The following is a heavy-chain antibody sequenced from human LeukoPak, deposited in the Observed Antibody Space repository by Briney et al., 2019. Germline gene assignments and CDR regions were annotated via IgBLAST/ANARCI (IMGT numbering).Heavy chain of an antibody. D-gene: IGHD5-12*01. CDR2: IIPIFGTA. V-gene: IGHV1-69*13. Sequence: SVKVSCKASGGTFSSYAISWVRQAPGQGLEWMGGIIPIFGTANYAQKFQGRVTITADESTSTAYMELSSLRSEDTAVYYCARFLSPKRGYSGYDYSPLAYWGQGTLVTVSS. J-gene: IGHJ4*02. CDR1: GGTFSSYA. CDR3: ARFLSPKRGYSGYDYSPLAY.